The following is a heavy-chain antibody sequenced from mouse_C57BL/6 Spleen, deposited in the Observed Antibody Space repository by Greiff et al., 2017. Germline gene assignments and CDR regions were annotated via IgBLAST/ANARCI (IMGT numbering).Heavy chain of an antibody. CDR2: IDPSDSYT. CDR1: GYTFTSYW. D-gene: IGHD3-2*02. CDR3: AREGSSGYVPFDY. Sequence: VQLQQPGAELVMPGASVKLSCKASGYTFTSYWMHWVKQRPGQGLEWIGEIDPSDSYTNSNQKFKGKSTLTVDKSSSTAYMQLSSLTSEDSAVYYCAREGSSGYVPFDYWGQGTTLTVSS. J-gene: IGHJ2*01. V-gene: IGHV1-69*01.